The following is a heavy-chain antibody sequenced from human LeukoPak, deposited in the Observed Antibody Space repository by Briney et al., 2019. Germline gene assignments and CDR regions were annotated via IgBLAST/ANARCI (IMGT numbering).Heavy chain of an antibody. J-gene: IGHJ4*02. CDR2: IWYDGSNK. Sequence: PGGSLRLSCAASGFTFSSYGMHWVRQAPGKGLEWVAVIWYDGSNKYYADSVKGRFTISRDNSKYTLYLQMNSLRDEDTAVYYCARDRCTNVVCYSDYWGQGPLVTVSP. D-gene: IGHD2-8*01. CDR3: ARDRCTNVVCYSDY. V-gene: IGHV3-33*01. CDR1: GFTFSSYG.